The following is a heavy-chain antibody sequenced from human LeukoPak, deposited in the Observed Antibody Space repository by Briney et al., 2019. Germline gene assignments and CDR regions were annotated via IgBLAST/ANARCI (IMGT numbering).Heavy chain of an antibody. V-gene: IGHV3-7*01. Sequence: GGSLRLSCAASGFIFNRDWMSWVRQAPGKGLEWVAKINQAGRVTYYVDSVRGRFTISRDNAKSSLYLQMDGLRVEDTAMYYCARDPDDIEGANFHYWGQETLVTVSS. CDR2: INQAGRVT. J-gene: IGHJ4*02. CDR3: ARDPDDIEGANFHY. D-gene: IGHD1-26*01. CDR1: GFIFNRDW.